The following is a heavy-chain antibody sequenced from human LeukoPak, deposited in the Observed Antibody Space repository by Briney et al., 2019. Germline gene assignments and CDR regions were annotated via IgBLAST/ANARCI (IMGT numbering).Heavy chain of an antibody. CDR3: ARDWGYRRGGDAFDI. CDR2: ISYDGSNK. J-gene: IGHJ3*02. CDR1: GFTFSSYA. Sequence: SGGSLRLSCAASGFTFSSYAMHWVRQAPGKGLEWVAVISYDGSNKYYADSVKGRFTISRDNSKNTLYLQMNSLRAEDTAVYYCARDWGYRRGGDAFDIWGQGTMVTVSS. V-gene: IGHV3-30-3*01. D-gene: IGHD3-10*01.